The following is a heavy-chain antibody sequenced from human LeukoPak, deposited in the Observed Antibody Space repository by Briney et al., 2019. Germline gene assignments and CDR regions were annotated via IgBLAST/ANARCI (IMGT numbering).Heavy chain of an antibody. Sequence: SETLSLTCTISGYSISNYYWSWIRQPPGKGLEWIGYIYYSGSTNYNPSLRSRVTISVDTSKNQFSLKLSSVTAADTAVYYCARSHGSGSYYNLNDYWGQGALVTVSS. CDR1: GYSISNYY. CDR2: IYYSGST. J-gene: IGHJ4*02. CDR3: ARSHGSGSYYNLNDY. V-gene: IGHV4-59*01. D-gene: IGHD3-10*01.